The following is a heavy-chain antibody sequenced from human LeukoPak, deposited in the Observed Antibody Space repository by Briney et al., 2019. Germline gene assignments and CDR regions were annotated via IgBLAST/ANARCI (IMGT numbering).Heavy chain of an antibody. CDR2: ISGSGGNT. Sequence: GGSLRLSCVASGFTFSSHAMAWVRQAPGKGLEWVSGISGSGGNTYYADSVKGRFTISRDNSKNTLYLQMNSLRAEDTAVYYCAKARYGLIDYWGQGTLVTVSS. CDR1: GFTFSSHA. J-gene: IGHJ4*02. CDR3: AKARYGLIDY. D-gene: IGHD3/OR15-3a*01. V-gene: IGHV3-23*01.